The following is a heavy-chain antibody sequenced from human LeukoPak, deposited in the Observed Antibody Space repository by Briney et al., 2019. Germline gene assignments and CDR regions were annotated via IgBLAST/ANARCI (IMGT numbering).Heavy chain of an antibody. D-gene: IGHD6-13*01. V-gene: IGHV4-39*01. J-gene: IGHJ4*02. CDR3: GRQAAAGAGGDY. CDR2: IYYSGST. CDR1: GGSISGSSYF. Sequence: SETLSLTCTVSGGSISGSSYFWGWIRQPPGKGLEWIGSIYYSGSTYYNPSLKSRVTISVDMSKNQFSLKLNSVTAADTAVYYCGRQAAAGAGGDYWDQGALVTVSS.